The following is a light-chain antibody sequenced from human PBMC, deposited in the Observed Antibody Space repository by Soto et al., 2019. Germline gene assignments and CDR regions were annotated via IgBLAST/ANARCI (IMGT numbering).Light chain of an antibody. CDR3: QQYHSYRT. J-gene: IGKJ1*01. CDR2: KAS. Sequence: DIQMTQSPSTLSSSVGDTVTISCRASQTIDNWVAWYQQKPGKAPKLLISKASTLESGVPSRFIGSGSGTEFTLTISSLQPDDFATYYCQQYHSYRTFGQGTKVEI. V-gene: IGKV1-5*03. CDR1: QTIDNW.